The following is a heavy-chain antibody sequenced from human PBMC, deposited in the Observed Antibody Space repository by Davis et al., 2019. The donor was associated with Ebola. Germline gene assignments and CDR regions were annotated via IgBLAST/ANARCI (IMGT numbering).Heavy chain of an antibody. CDR1: GFTFSSYA. V-gene: IGHV3-30-3*01. D-gene: IGHD1-14*01. Sequence: GESLKISCAASGFTFSSYAMHWVRQAPGKGLEWVAVISYDGSNKYYADSVKGRFTISRDNSKNTLYLQMNSLRAEDTAVYYCASGKFDWGQGTLVTVSS. CDR2: ISYDGSNK. J-gene: IGHJ4*02. CDR3: ASGKFD.